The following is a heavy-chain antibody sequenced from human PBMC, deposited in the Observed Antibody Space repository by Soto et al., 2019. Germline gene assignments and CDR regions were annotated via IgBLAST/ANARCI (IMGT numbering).Heavy chain of an antibody. CDR1: GDSVSSNSAA. J-gene: IGHJ6*03. CDR3: AGTTSHYWYYMDV. D-gene: IGHD1-7*01. V-gene: IGHV6-1*01. Sequence: QVQLQESGPGLVKPSQTLSLTCVISGDSVSSNSAAWNWIRQSPSRGLEWLGRTYYRTRWYYDYAVSVGRRIPVPPDTSTTPFSLQLTSVTPEDTAVYYCAGTTSHYWYYMDVWGKGTTVTVSS. CDR2: TYYRTRWYY.